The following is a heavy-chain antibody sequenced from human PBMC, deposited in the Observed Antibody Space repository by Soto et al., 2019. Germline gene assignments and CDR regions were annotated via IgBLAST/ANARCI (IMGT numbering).Heavy chain of an antibody. D-gene: IGHD6-19*01. CDR1: GFTFRTYW. CDR3: ARDQTVTGPSTFDY. CDR2: IDAAGSGT. V-gene: IGHV3-74*03. Sequence: EVQLVESGGGLVQPGGSLRLSCAASGFTFRTYWMHWVRQSPGKGLVWVSRIDAAGSGTTYADAVEGRFTISRDNAKNTLYLQMNSLRAEDTAVYYCARDQTVTGPSTFDYCGQGTVVTVSS. J-gene: IGHJ4*02.